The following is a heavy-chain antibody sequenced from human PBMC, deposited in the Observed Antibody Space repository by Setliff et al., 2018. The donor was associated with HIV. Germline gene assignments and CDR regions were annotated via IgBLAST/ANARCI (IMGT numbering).Heavy chain of an antibody. CDR2: INPSGGGT. CDR3: ARERYSGSGNYGATNDAFDI. D-gene: IGHD3-10*01. CDR1: GYPFPNYY. J-gene: IGHJ3*02. V-gene: IGHV1-46*01. Sequence: ASEKVSCKASGYPFPNYYMHWVRHTPGQGLKWMGMINPSGGGTSYAQKFQSRVTMTRDTSTSTVYMELSSLRAEDTAVYHCARERYSGSGNYGATNDAFDIWGQGTMVTVSS.